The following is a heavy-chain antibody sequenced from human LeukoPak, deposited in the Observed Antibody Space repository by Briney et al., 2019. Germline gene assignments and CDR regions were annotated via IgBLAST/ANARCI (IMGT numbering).Heavy chain of an antibody. CDR1: GGSISSYY. J-gene: IGHJ3*02. CDR2: IYYSGST. Sequence: SETLSLTCTVSGGSISSYYWSWIRQPPGKGLEWIGYIYYSGSTNYNPSLKSRVTISVDTSKNQFSLRLSSVTAADTAVYYCARGLNNRKSGRRFDVFEIWGQGTMVTVSS. D-gene: IGHD1-14*01. V-gene: IGHV4-59*01. CDR3: ARGLNNRKSGRRFDVFEI.